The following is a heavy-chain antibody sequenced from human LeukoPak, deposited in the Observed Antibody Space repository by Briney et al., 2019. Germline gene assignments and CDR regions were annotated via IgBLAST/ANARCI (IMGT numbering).Heavy chain of an antibody. CDR3: ARVLVGALRYCSGGACPFDL. CDR1: GGSIRSHY. Sequence: KPSETLSLTCTVSGGSIRSHYWSWIRQPPGKGLEWIGYIYYSGSINYNPSLKSRVTMSVDTSKSQFSLRLSSVTAADTAVYYCARVLVGALRYCSGGACPFDLWGRGTLVTVSS. J-gene: IGHJ2*01. D-gene: IGHD2-15*01. V-gene: IGHV4-59*11. CDR2: IYYSGSI.